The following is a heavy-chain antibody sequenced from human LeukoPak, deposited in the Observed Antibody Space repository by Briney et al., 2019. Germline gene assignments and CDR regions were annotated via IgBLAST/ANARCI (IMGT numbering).Heavy chain of an antibody. CDR2: IKQDGSEK. CDR1: GFTFSSYA. J-gene: IGHJ6*02. Sequence: GGSLRLSCAASGFTFSSYAMSWVRQAPGKGLEWVANIKQDGSEKYYVDSVKGRFTISRDSAKNTLYLQMNSLRAEDTAVYYCTRDRFYAMDAWGQGTTVTVSS. CDR3: TRDRFYAMDA. V-gene: IGHV3-7*01.